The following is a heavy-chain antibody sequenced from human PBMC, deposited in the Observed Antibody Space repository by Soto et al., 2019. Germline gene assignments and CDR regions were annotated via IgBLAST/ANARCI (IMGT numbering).Heavy chain of an antibody. D-gene: IGHD2-2*01. CDR2: INHSGST. V-gene: IGHV4-34*01. J-gene: IGHJ3*01. CDR3: AARWTEYQLLLL. Sequence: PSETLSLTCAVYGGSFSGYYWSWIRQPPGKGLEWIGEINHSGSTNYNPSLKSRVTISVDTSKNQFSLKLSSVTAADTAVYYCAARWTEYQLLLLWGQGTMVTVSS. CDR1: GGSFSGYY.